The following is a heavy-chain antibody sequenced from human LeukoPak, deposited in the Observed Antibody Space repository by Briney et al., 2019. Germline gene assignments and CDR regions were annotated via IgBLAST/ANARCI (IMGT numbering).Heavy chain of an antibody. CDR1: GYSFTSYW. CDR3: ARQKQLGSHYYYYYYMDV. CDR2: IYPGDSDT. D-gene: IGHD6-6*01. V-gene: IGHV5-51*01. Sequence: GESLKISCKGSGYSFTSYWIGWVRQMPGKGPEWMGIIYPGDSDTRYSPSFQGQVTISADKSISTAYLQWSSLKASDTAMYYCARQKQLGSHYYYYYYMDVWGKGTTVTVSS. J-gene: IGHJ6*03.